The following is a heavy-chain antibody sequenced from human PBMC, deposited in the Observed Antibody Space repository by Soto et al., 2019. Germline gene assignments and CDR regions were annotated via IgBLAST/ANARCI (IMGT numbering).Heavy chain of an antibody. D-gene: IGHD1-1*01. J-gene: IGHJ6*03. CDR1: GYTFTSYG. Sequence: ASVKVSCKASGYTFTSYGISWVRQAPGQGLEWMGWISAYNGNTNYAQKLQGRVTMTTDTSTSTAYMELRSLRSDDTAVYYCARFATTGYYYYYMAVWGKGTTVTVSS. V-gene: IGHV1-18*01. CDR3: ARFATTGYYYYYMAV. CDR2: ISAYNGNT.